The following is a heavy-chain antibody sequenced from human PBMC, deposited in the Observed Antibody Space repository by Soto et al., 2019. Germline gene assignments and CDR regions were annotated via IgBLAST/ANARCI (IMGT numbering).Heavy chain of an antibody. CDR3: ARHVSGAVAFSPFDY. CDR2: IYPGDSDT. CDR1: GYSFTSYW. D-gene: IGHD6-19*01. V-gene: IGHV5-51*01. Sequence: PGESLKISCKGSGYSFTSYWIGWVRQMPGKGLEWMGIIYPGDSDTRYSPSFQGQVTISADKSISTAYLQWSSLKASDTAMYYCARHVSGAVAFSPFDYWGQGTLVTVS. J-gene: IGHJ4*02.